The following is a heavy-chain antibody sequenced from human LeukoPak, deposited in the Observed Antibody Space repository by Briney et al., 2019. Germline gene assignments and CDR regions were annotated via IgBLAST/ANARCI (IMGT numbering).Heavy chain of an antibody. CDR1: GFPFSGHW. V-gene: IGHV3-7*03. CDR3: ARVRGIAVADDAFDI. D-gene: IGHD6-19*01. Sequence: GSLRLSFADSGFPFSGHWVTWVRQAPGKGLEWVANINQDGSVTWYVDSVKGRFTLSRDNAKNSLYLQMNSLRAEDTALYYCARVRGIAVADDAFDIWGQGTMVTVSS. J-gene: IGHJ3*02. CDR2: INQDGSVT.